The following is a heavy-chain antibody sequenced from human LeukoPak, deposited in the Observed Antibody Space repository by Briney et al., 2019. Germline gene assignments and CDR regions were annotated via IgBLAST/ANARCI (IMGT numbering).Heavy chain of an antibody. Sequence: PSETLSLTCTVSSASITSSPYFWGWIRQSPGTGLEWIGSISYSGTTYYNPSLKSRVTISVDTSKNQFSLKLSSVTAADTAVYYCARAEDYGDYGVDCWGQGTLVTVSS. CDR2: ISYSGTT. V-gene: IGHV4-39*07. CDR1: SASITSSPYF. D-gene: IGHD4-17*01. J-gene: IGHJ4*02. CDR3: ARAEDYGDYGVDC.